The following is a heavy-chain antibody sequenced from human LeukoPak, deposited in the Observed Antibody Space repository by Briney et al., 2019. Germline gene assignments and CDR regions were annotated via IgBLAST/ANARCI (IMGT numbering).Heavy chain of an antibody. CDR1: GFTFSSYA. CDR3: AKRYYYDTSGNPGGPDP. Sequence: PGGCLRLSCAASGFTFSSYAMGWVRQAPGKGLEWVSTIGGSGDGTYYADSVKGRFTISRDNSKNTLSLQMNSLRAEDTAVYYCAKRYYYDTSGNPGGPDPWGQGTLVTVSS. CDR2: IGGSGDGT. D-gene: IGHD3-22*01. J-gene: IGHJ5*02. V-gene: IGHV3-23*01.